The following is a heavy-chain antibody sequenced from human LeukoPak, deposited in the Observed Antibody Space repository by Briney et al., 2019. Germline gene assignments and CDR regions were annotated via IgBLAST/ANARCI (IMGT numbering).Heavy chain of an antibody. CDR1: GFTFSSYS. D-gene: IGHD5-12*01. CDR2: ISSSSSYI. Sequence: GALRLSCSTSGFTFSSYSMNWVRPAPGEGLEWVSSISSSSSYIYYADSVKGRFTISRDNAKNSLYLQMNSLRAEDTAVYYCARDLVATVVDVWGKGTTVTVSS. J-gene: IGHJ6*04. V-gene: IGHV3-21*01. CDR3: ARDLVATVVDV.